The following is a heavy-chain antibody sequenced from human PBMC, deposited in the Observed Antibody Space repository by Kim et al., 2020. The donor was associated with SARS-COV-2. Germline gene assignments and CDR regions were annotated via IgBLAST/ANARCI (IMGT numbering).Heavy chain of an antibody. J-gene: IGHJ4*02. D-gene: IGHD5-12*01. CDR1: GFTFSSYS. CDR3: ASDHHERWLQLGAGDY. Sequence: GGSLRLSCAASGFTFSSYSMNWVRQAPGKGLEWVSSISSSSSYIYYADSVKGRFTISRDNAKNSLYLQMNSLRAEDTAVYYCASDHHERWLQLGAGDYWGQGTLVTVSS. CDR2: ISSSSSYI. V-gene: IGHV3-21*01.